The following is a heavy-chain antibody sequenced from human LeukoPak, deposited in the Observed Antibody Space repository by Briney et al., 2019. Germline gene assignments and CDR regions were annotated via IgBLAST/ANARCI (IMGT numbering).Heavy chain of an antibody. CDR1: GYTFTTYN. CDR3: ARVYGVYGSDDAFDM. D-gene: IGHD4-17*01. V-gene: IGHV1-18*01. J-gene: IGHJ3*02. CDR2: ISTYTGET. Sequence: GASVKVSCQTSGYTFTTYNINWVRQAPGQGLEWKGWISTYTGETNYAQKFRHRVIMSRDTSTNTAYLEVTSLTSDDTAVYFCARVYGVYGSDDAFDMWGQGTMVSVSS.